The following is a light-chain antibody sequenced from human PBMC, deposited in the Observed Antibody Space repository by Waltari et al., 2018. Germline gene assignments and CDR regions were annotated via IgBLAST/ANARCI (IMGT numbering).Light chain of an antibody. V-gene: IGKV1-12*01. CDR2: AAS. CDR1: QVITSY. J-gene: IGKJ4*01. CDR3: QQGKSFPLT. Sequence: DIQMTQFPSSVSASVGARVTITCRASQVITSYLDWYQKKPGNAPKLLMYAASSLLSGVPSRFSGSGSGTDFTLTISSLQPEDFATYYCQQGKSFPLTFGGGTKVEIK.